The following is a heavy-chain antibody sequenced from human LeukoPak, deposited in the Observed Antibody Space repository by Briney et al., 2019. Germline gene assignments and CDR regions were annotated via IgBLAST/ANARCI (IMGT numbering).Heavy chain of an antibody. CDR1: GYTLTELS. CDR3: ATPGGLRLGELSLYYY. J-gene: IGHJ4*02. Sequence: ASVKVSCKVSGYTLTELSMHWVRQAPGKGLEWMGGFDPEDGETIYAQKFQGRVTMTEDTSTDTAYMELSSLRSEDTAVYYCATPGGLRLGELSLYYYWGQGTLVTVSS. CDR2: FDPEDGET. D-gene: IGHD3-16*02. V-gene: IGHV1-24*01.